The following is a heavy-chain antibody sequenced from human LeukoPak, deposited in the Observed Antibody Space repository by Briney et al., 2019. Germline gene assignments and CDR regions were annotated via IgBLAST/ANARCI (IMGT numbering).Heavy chain of an antibody. CDR2: IKSKTDGETT. CDR1: GFTFSKAW. D-gene: IGHD3-3*01. CDR3: TSDLTGSYSSWIGYYSPSYYYYMDV. J-gene: IGHJ6*03. Sequence: GGSLRLSCAASGFTFSKAWMSWVRQAPGKGLEWVGRIKSKTDGETTDYSTPVKGRFTISRGDSENTLYLQMNSLKTEDTAVYYCTSDLTGSYSSWIGYYSPSYYYYMDVWGKGTTVTVSS. V-gene: IGHV3-15*01.